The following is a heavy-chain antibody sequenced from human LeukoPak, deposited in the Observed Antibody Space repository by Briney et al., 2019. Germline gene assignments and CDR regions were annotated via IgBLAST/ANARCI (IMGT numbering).Heavy chain of an antibody. J-gene: IGHJ4*02. CDR1: GFTFSSYA. D-gene: IGHD5-24*01. CDR3: AKRKNGYNNMYLDY. Sequence: GGSLRLSCAASGFTFSSYAMSWVRQAPGKGLEWVSAISGSGGSTYYADSVKGRFTISRDNSKNTLYLQMNSLRAEDTAVYYCAKRKNGYNNMYLDYWGQGTLVTVSS. V-gene: IGHV3-23*01. CDR2: ISGSGGST.